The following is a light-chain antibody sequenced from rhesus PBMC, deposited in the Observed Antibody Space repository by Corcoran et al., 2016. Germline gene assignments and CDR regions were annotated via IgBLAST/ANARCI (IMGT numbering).Light chain of an antibody. CDR3: QQYSSSPFT. V-gene: IGKV1-22*01. CDR1: QSISSW. Sequence: DIQMTQSPSSPSASVGDTVTITCRASQSISSWLAWYQQKPGKAPKLLIYTAYSLQSGVPSRFSGSGSGTDFTLALSSLQSDVFATYYYQQYSSSPFTFGPGTKLDIQ. CDR2: TAY. J-gene: IGKJ3*01.